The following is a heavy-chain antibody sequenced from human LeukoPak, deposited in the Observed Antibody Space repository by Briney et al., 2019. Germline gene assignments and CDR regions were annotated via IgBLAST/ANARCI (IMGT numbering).Heavy chain of an antibody. J-gene: IGHJ4*02. CDR2: IRSKAYGGTA. CDR1: GFTFSSYG. CDR3: TSDEGEDTSY. V-gene: IGHV3-49*04. Sequence: GGSLRLSCAASGFTFSSYGMHWVRQAPGKGLEWVGVIRSKAYGGTAEYAASVKGRFTISRDNSKSIAYLKMSSLKTEDTAVYYCTSDEGEDTSYWGQGTLVTVSS. D-gene: IGHD1-26*01.